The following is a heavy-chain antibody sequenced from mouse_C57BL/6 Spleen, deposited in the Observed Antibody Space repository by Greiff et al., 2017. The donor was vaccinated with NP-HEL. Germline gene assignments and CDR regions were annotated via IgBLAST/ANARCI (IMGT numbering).Heavy chain of an antibody. V-gene: IGHV6-3*01. Sequence: EVKVEESGGGLVQPGGSMKLSCVASGFTFSNYWMNWVRQSPEKGLEWVAQIRLKSDNYATHYAESVKGRFTISRDDSKSSVYLQMNNLRAEDTGIYYCTGEDYCAAYYAMDYWGQGTSVTVSS. D-gene: IGHD2-13*01. CDR2: IRLKSDNYAT. CDR3: TGEDYCAAYYAMDY. J-gene: IGHJ4*01. CDR1: GFTFSNYW.